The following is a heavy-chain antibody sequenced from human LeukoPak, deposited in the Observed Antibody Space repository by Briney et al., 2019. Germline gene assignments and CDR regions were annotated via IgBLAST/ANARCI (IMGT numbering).Heavy chain of an antibody. CDR2: IYYSGST. D-gene: IGHD4-11*01. CDR3: ARHYSNYGWFDP. Sequence: SETLSLTCTVSGGSISSYYWSWIRQPPGKGLEWIGYIYYSGSTNYNPSLKSRVTISVDTSKNQFSLKLSSVTAADTAVYYCARHYSNYGWFDPWGQGTLVTVSS. CDR1: GGSISSYY. V-gene: IGHV4-59*08. J-gene: IGHJ5*02.